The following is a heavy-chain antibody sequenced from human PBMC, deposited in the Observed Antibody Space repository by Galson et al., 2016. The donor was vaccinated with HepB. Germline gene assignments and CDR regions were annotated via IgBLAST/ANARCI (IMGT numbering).Heavy chain of an antibody. Sequence: SETLSLTCTVSDRSISGSFNFWGWLRQPPGNPLEWTAGLYSSGGTYYTPSLKTRVTISADPSKNQVSLRLTSVTAADTAVYSCARHQGPPRYFDLWGRGTLVAVSS. CDR2: LYSSGGT. CDR1: DRSISGSFNF. V-gene: IGHV4-39*01. J-gene: IGHJ2*01. D-gene: IGHD2-2*01. CDR3: ARHQGPPRYFDL.